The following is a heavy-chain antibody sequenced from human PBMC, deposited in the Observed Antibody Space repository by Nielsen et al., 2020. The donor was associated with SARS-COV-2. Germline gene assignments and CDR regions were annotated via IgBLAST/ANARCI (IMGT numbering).Heavy chain of an antibody. CDR1: GGSISSSSYC. CDR3: ASSRRGGLDY. D-gene: IGHD3-16*01. J-gene: IGHJ4*02. CDR2: IYYSGST. V-gene: IGHV4-39*01. Sequence: SETLSLTCTVSGGSISSSSYCWGWIRQPPGKGLEWIGSIYYSGSTYYNPSLKSRVTISVDTSKNQFSLKLSSVTAADTAVYYCASSRRGGLDYWGQGTLVTVSS.